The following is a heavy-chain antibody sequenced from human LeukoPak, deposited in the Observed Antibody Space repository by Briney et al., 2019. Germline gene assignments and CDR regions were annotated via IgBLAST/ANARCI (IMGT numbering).Heavy chain of an antibody. CDR2: IYYSGST. CDR1: GGSFSGYY. D-gene: IGHD5-18*01. J-gene: IGHJ6*03. CDR3: ASPSGYSYGEAAYYYMDV. V-gene: IGHV4-34*01. Sequence: SETLSLTCAVYGGSFSGYYWSWIRQPPGKGLEWIGSIYYSGSTYYNPSLKSRVTISVDTCKNQFSLKLSSVTAADTAVYYCASPSGYSYGEAAYYYMDVWGKGTTVTVSS.